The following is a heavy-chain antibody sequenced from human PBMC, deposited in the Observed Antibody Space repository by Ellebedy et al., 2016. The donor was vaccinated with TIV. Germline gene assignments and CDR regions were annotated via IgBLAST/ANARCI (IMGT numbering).Heavy chain of an antibody. D-gene: IGHD3-10*01. CDR1: GFTFSTFG. CDR2: ISRSREYI. J-gene: IGHJ4*02. CDR3: ARDSPTGRGNDY. Sequence: PGGSLRLSCVASGFTFSTFGMNWVRPAPGKGLEWVSTISRSREYIYYADSVKGRFTISRYNAKYSLSLQMSSLRAEDTAVYYCARDSPTGRGNDYWGQGTLVTVSS. V-gene: IGHV3-21*01.